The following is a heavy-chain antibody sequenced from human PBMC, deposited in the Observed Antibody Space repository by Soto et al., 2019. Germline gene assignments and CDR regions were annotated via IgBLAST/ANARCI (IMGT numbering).Heavy chain of an antibody. Sequence: ASVKVSCKASGYTFTSYGISWVRQAPGQGLEWMGWISAYNGNTNYAQKLQGRVTMTTDTSTSTAYMELRSLRSDDTAVYYCARDGYCSSTSCFSHYYYGMDVWGQGTTVTVSS. D-gene: IGHD2-2*01. J-gene: IGHJ6*02. CDR2: ISAYNGNT. CDR3: ARDGYCSSTSCFSHYYYGMDV. V-gene: IGHV1-18*01. CDR1: GYTFTSYG.